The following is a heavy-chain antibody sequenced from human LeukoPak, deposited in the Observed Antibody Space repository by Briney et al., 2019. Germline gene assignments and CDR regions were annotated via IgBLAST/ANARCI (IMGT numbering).Heavy chain of an antibody. CDR3: ARDSFGESSYALDF. CDR1: GYTFTGYH. D-gene: IGHD3-10*01. V-gene: IGHV1-2*02. Sequence: ASVKVSCKASGYTFTGYHIHWVRQAPGQGLEWMGWINPNSGGTNYAQKFQGRVTMTRDTSSTTAYMELSRLRSDDTAVYYCARDSFGESSYALDFWGQGTMVTVSS. J-gene: IGHJ3*01. CDR2: INPNSGGT.